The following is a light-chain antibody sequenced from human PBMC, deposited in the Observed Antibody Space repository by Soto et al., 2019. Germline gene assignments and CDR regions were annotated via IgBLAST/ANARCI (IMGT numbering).Light chain of an antibody. Sequence: EVVMTQSPATLSVSPGERVTLSGRASQGICDTLSWYQHKPGQTPRLLISDTSTRASGVPARFSGSRSGPDFTLTISRLEPEDFAVYYCQQYGSSRGTFGQGTKVDIK. CDR1: QGICDT. V-gene: IGKV3-15*01. CDR3: QQYGSSRGT. J-gene: IGKJ1*01. CDR2: DTS.